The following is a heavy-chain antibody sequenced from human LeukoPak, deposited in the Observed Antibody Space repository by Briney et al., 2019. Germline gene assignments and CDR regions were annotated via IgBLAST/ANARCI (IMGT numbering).Heavy chain of an antibody. Sequence: GASVKVSCKASGYTFSNYGISWVRQAPGQGLEWLGWVSAYNGNTNYAQKLQGRVTMTTDTSTGIAYMELKSLRSDDTAVYYCARAGGVSFVARWFDPWGQGSLVTVFS. D-gene: IGHD3-16*01. CDR2: VSAYNGNT. CDR3: ARAGGVSFVARWFDP. V-gene: IGHV1-18*01. J-gene: IGHJ5*02. CDR1: GYTFSNYG.